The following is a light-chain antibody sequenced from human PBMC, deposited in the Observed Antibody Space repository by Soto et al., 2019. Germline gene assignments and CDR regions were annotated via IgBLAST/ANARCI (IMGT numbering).Light chain of an antibody. CDR1: QSVRSN. J-gene: IGKJ1*01. V-gene: IGKV3-11*01. CDR2: DAS. CDR3: QQRDNWPWT. Sequence: ETVLTQSPATLSLSPGERASLSCRASQSVRSNLAWYQHKPGQAPRLLIYDASNRATGIPGRFSGSGSGTDFTLTISNLEPEDFAVYYCQQRDNWPWTFGQGAKVEIK.